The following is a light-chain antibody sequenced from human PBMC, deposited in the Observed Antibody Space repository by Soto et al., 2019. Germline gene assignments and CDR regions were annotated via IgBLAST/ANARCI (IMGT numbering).Light chain of an antibody. CDR1: QEIRKN. CDR3: QHYSDLPPT. CDR2: DAS. J-gene: IGKJ3*01. V-gene: IGKV1-33*01. Sequence: DIPMTPSPSSLYASVGDRVSITCQASQEIRKNLNWYQQKLGIAPKLLIYDASNLEVGVPSRFSGSGSGTDFTFTINSLQPEDIATYYCQHYSDLPPTFGPGTKVDIK.